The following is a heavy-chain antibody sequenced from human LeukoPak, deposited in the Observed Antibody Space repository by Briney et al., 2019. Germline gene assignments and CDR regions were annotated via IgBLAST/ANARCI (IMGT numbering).Heavy chain of an antibody. V-gene: IGHV3-7*01. CDR2: IVEDGSET. CDR1: GFTFSSYW. J-gene: IGHJ4*02. CDR3: ARDPTRRFDL. Sequence: GPLRLSCATSGFTFSSYWMTWVRQAPGKGLEWVASIVEDGSETYYLDSVKGRFTFSRDNAKNSLYLQMNSLRGEDTAVYYCARDPTRRFDLWGQGTLVTVSS.